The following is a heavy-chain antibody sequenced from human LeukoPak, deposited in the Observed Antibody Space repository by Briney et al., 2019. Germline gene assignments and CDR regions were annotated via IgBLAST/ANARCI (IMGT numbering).Heavy chain of an antibody. V-gene: IGHV1-18*04. CDR3: ARSSGSYPNDAFDI. Sequence: ASVKVSCKASGYTFTGYYMHWVRQAPGQGLEWMGWINVYNALTKYAQNLQDRVTMTRDTSTSTAYMELRSLRSNDTAVYYCARSSGSYPNDAFDIWGQGTMVTVSS. D-gene: IGHD1-26*01. CDR2: INVYNALT. J-gene: IGHJ3*02. CDR1: GYTFTGYY.